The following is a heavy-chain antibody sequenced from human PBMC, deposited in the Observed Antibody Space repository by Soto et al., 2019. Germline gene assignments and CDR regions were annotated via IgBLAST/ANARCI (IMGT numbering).Heavy chain of an antibody. CDR2: IYTSGST. Sequence: PSETLSLTCTVSGGSISSYYWSWIRQPAGKGLEWIGRIYTSGSTNYNPSLKSRVTMSVDTSKNQFSLKLSSVTAADTAVYYCARGLGSGSYYNRYYYGMDVWGQGTTVTVSS. V-gene: IGHV4-4*07. CDR1: GGSISSYY. D-gene: IGHD3-10*01. J-gene: IGHJ6*02. CDR3: ARGLGSGSYYNRYYYGMDV.